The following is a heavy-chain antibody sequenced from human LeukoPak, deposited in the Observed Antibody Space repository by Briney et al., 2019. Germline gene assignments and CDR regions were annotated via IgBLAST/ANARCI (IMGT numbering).Heavy chain of an antibody. D-gene: IGHD6-13*01. CDR1: EFTFSSYW. CDR3: AKETSIAAAGTPVDY. V-gene: IGHV3-7*03. Sequence: PGGSLRLSCAASEFTFSSYWMSWVRQAPGKGLEWVANIKQDGGQIYYLDSVKGRFTVSRDNAKNSLYLQMNSLRAEDTALYYCAKETSIAAAGTPVDYWGQGTLVTVSS. J-gene: IGHJ4*02. CDR2: IKQDGGQI.